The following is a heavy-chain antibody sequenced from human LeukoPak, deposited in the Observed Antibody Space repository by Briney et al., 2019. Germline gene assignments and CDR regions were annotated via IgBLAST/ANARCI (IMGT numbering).Heavy chain of an antibody. CDR1: GGSISSYY. Sequence: SETLSLTCTVSGGSISSYYWGWIRQPPGKGLEWIGSIYHSGSTYYNPSLKSRVTISVDTSKNQFSLKLSSVTAADTAVYYCARRLSWEDPHFDYWGQGTLVTVSS. V-gene: IGHV4-38-2*02. CDR3: ARRLSWEDPHFDY. CDR2: IYHSGST. J-gene: IGHJ4*02. D-gene: IGHD1-26*01.